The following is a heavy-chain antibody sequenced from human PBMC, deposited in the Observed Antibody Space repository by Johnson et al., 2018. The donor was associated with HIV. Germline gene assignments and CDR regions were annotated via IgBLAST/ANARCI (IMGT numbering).Heavy chain of an antibody. V-gene: IGHV3-7*05. CDR2: IKGDGSEK. D-gene: IGHD1-26*01. CDR3: ARGLRVGAIDAFDI. CDR1: GFIFSNYW. Sequence: VHLVESGGGLVQRGGSLRLSCAGSGFIFSNYWMNWVRQAPGKGLEWVANIKGDGSEKYYVDSVKGRFTSSRDNAKNSLYVQMNSLRAEDTAVYYCARGLRVGAIDAFDIWGQGTTVTVSS. J-gene: IGHJ3*02.